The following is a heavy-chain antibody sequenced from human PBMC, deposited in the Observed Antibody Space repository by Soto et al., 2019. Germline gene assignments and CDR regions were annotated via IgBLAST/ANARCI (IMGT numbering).Heavy chain of an antibody. CDR2: FSLSGTT. Sequence: SETLSLTCSVSGASIAGSSYWSWIRQPAGKGLEWIGRFSLSGTTNYSPSLRSRVTMSADVSKNQFSLRLTSVTAADTALYYCARGMTPPGAPAWYYFDSWGQGTLVTVS. CDR1: GASIAGSSY. V-gene: IGHV4-4*07. D-gene: IGHD2-8*02. CDR3: ARGMTPPGAPAWYYFDS. J-gene: IGHJ4*02.